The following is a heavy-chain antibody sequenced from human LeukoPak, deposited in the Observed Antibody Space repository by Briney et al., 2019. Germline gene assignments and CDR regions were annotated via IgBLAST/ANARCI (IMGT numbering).Heavy chain of an antibody. D-gene: IGHD3-10*01. CDR2: IYSGGST. Sequence: GGSLRLSCAASGFTVSSNYMSCVRQAPGKGLEWVSVIYSGGSTYYADSVKGRFTISRDNSKNTLYLQMNSLRAEDTAVYYCARVVRGVIANYYYYYMDVWGKGTTVTISS. CDR1: GFTVSSNY. J-gene: IGHJ6*03. CDR3: ARVVRGVIANYYYYYMDV. V-gene: IGHV3-66*01.